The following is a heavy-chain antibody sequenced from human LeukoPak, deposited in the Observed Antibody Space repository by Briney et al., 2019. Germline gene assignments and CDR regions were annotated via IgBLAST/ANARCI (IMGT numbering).Heavy chain of an antibody. V-gene: IGHV4-4*07. CDR2: IYTSGST. Sequence: PSETLSLTCTVSGGSISSYYWSWIRQPAGKGLEWLGRIYTSGSTNYNPSLKSRVTISVDTSKNQFSLKLSSVTAADTAVYYCARTPTGYCSSTSCYTEDYYYYGMDVWGQGTTVTVSS. CDR3: ARTPTGYCSSTSCYTEDYYYYGMDV. J-gene: IGHJ6*02. CDR1: GGSISSYY. D-gene: IGHD2-2*02.